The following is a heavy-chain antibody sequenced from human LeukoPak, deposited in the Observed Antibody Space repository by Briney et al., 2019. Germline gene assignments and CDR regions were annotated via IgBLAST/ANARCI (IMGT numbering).Heavy chain of an antibody. Sequence: SETLSLTCTVSGGSISSYYWSWIRQPPGRGLEWIGYFHYSGRTSYNPSLKSRVTISVDTSKNQFSLKLNSATAADTAVYYCASGASGSYLGQYYYYMDVWGKGTTVTVSS. CDR3: ASGASGSYLGQYYYYMDV. J-gene: IGHJ6*03. D-gene: IGHD1-26*01. CDR1: GGSISSYY. V-gene: IGHV4-59*01. CDR2: FHYSGRT.